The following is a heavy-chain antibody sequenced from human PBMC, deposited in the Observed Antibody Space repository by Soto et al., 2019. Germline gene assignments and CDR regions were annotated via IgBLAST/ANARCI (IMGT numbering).Heavy chain of an antibody. CDR1: GFTFSSYA. J-gene: IGHJ6*02. D-gene: IGHD1-26*01. CDR3: AKVNSGSYYYCYYYGMDV. CDR2: ISGSGGST. V-gene: IGHV3-23*01. Sequence: GGSLRLSCAASGFTFSSYAMSWVRQAPGKGLEWVSAISGSGGSTYYADSVKGRFTISRDNSKNTLYLQMNSLRAEDTAVYYGAKVNSGSYYYCYYYGMDVWGQGTTVTVSS.